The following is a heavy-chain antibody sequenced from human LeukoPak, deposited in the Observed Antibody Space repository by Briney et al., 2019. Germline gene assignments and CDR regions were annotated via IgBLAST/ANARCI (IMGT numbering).Heavy chain of an antibody. CDR1: GFTFSSYA. CDR3: AKDYRDGHDYGDY. Sequence: GGSLRLSCAASGFTFSSYAMSWVRQPPGKGLEWVSAISGSGGSTYYADSVKGRFTISRDNSKNTLYLHMNSLRAEDTAVYYCAKDYRDGHDYGDYWGQGTLVTVSS. D-gene: IGHD3-16*02. CDR2: ISGSGGST. V-gene: IGHV3-23*01. J-gene: IGHJ4*02.